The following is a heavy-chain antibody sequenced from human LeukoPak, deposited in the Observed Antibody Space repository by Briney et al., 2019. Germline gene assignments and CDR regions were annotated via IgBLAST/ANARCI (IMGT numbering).Heavy chain of an antibody. CDR3: ARDRIAAADPFYYYYMDV. D-gene: IGHD6-13*01. CDR1: GGTFSSYA. J-gene: IGHJ6*03. Sequence: GASVKVSCKASGGTFSSYAISWVRQAPGQGLEWMGGIIPIFGTANYAQKFQGRVTITADESTSTAYMELSSLRSEDTAVYYCARDRIAAADPFYYYYMDVWGKGTTVTVSS. V-gene: IGHV1-69*13. CDR2: IIPIFGTA.